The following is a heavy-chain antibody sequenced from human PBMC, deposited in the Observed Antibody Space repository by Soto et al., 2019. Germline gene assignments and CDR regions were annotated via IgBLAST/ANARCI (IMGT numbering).Heavy chain of an antibody. V-gene: IGHV3-23*01. CDR3: AKDYTVTTSGWFDP. CDR1: GFTFISYA. D-gene: IGHD4-17*01. Sequence: GGSLRLSCAASGFTFISYAMSWVRQAPGKGLEWVSAISGSGGSTYYADSVKGRFTISRDNSKNTLYLQMNSLRAEDTAVYYCAKDYTVTTSGWFDPWGQGTLVTVSS. CDR2: ISGSGGST. J-gene: IGHJ5*02.